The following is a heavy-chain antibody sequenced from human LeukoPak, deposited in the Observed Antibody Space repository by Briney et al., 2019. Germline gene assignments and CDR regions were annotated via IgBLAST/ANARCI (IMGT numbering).Heavy chain of an antibody. V-gene: IGHV1-24*01. CDR3: ATDIADWTIFGQPHGAFDI. D-gene: IGHD3-3*01. Sequence: ASVKVSCKVSGYTLTELSMHWVRQAPGKGLEWMGGFYPEDGETIYAQKFQGRVTMTEDTSTNTAYMELSSLRSEDTAVYYYATDIADWTIFGQPHGAFDIWGQGTMVTVSS. J-gene: IGHJ3*02. CDR2: FYPEDGET. CDR1: GYTLTELS.